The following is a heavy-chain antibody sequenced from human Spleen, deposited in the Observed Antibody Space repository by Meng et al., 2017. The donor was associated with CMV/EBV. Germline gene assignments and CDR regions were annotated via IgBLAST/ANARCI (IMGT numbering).Heavy chain of an antibody. CDR1: GLTFSNAW. V-gene: IGHV3-15*01. Sequence: GGSLRLSCAASGLTFSNAWMSWVRQAPGKGLERVGRIKSKTDGGTTDYAAPVKGRFTISRDDSKNTLYLQMNSLKTEDTAVYYCTMRDIVVVPAAILVEYWGQGTLVTVSS. CDR2: IKSKTDGGTT. J-gene: IGHJ4*02. D-gene: IGHD2-2*01. CDR3: TMRDIVVVPAAILVEY.